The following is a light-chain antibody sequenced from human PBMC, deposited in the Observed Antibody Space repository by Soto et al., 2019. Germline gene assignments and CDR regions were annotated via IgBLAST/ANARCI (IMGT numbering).Light chain of an antibody. V-gene: IGLV1-44*01. CDR2: STN. Sequence: QSVLTQPPSASGAPGQRVTISCFGSRSDVGENSVNWFQQLHGAAPKLLIASTNQRPSGVPDRFSGSKSGTSGSLAISGLQSGDEAEYFCVAWDESLNGFVFGTGTKVTVL. J-gene: IGLJ1*01. CDR3: VAWDESLNGFV. CDR1: RSDVGENS.